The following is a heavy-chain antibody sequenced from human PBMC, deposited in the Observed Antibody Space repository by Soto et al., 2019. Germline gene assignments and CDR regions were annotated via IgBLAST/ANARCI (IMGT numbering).Heavy chain of an antibody. Sequence: QVQLQESGPGLVKPSQTLSLTCTVSGGSISSGGYYWSWIRQHPGKGLEWIGYIYYSGSTYYNPSLKSRFTLSVETSKNQFSLKLSSVPAADTAVYYCASSDSSSWLNGGYFDLWGRGTLVTVSS. J-gene: IGHJ2*01. CDR2: IYYSGST. CDR1: GGSISSGGYY. CDR3: ASSDSSSWLNGGYFDL. V-gene: IGHV4-31*03. D-gene: IGHD6-13*01.